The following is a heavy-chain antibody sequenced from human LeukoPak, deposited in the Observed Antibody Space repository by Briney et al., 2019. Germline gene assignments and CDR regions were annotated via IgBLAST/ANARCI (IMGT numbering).Heavy chain of an antibody. D-gene: IGHD3-22*01. CDR2: IKQDGSEK. V-gene: IGHV3-7*01. CDR3: ARDRRYYDSSGYPLRGYYYGMDV. J-gene: IGHJ6*02. Sequence: GGSLRLSCAASGFTFSSYWMSWVGQAPGKGLEWVANIKQDGSEKYYVDSVKGRFTISRDNAKNSLYLQMNSLRAEDTAVYYCARDRRYYDSSGYPLRGYYYGMDVWGQGTTVTVSS. CDR1: GFTFSSYW.